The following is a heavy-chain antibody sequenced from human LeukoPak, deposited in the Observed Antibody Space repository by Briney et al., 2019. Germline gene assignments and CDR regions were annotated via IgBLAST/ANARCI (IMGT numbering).Heavy chain of an antibody. CDR1: GYTFTSYY. Sequence: ASVKVSCKASGYTFTSYYMHWVRQAPGQGLEWMGIINPSGGSTSYAQKFQGRVTMTRDTSTSTVYMELSSLRSEDTALYYCASKWYCGGDCYYQIDFWGQGTLVTVSS. CDR3: ASKWYCGGDCYYQIDF. CDR2: INPSGGST. V-gene: IGHV1-46*01. D-gene: IGHD2-21*02. J-gene: IGHJ4*02.